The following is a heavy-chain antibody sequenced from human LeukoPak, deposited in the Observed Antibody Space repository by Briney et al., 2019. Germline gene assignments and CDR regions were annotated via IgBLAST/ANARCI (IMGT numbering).Heavy chain of an antibody. CDR1: GGSISSSY. Sequence: SETLSLTCTVSGGSISSSYWNWIRQPPGRGLEWIGDIHYSGSTNYNPSLKSRVTISVGTSKNQFSLKLSSVTTADTAVYYWGRGGSSGSNGFDPWGQGTLVTVSS. CDR2: IHYSGST. CDR3: GRGGSSGSNGFDP. D-gene: IGHD3-22*01. J-gene: IGHJ5*02. V-gene: IGHV4-59*01.